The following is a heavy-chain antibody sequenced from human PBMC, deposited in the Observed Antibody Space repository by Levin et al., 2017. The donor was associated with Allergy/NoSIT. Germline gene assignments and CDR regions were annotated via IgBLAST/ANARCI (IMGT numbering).Heavy chain of an antibody. V-gene: IGHV3-23*01. J-gene: IGHJ5*02. CDR1: GFTFSSYA. CDR2: ISGSGGST. Sequence: GGSLRLSCAASGFTFSSYAMSWVRQAPGKGLEWVSAISGSGGSTYYADSVKGRFTISRDNSKNTLYLQMNSLRAEDTAVYYCAKVVAYYDILTGTWFDPWGQGTLVTVSS. CDR3: AKVVAYYDILTGTWFDP. D-gene: IGHD3-9*01.